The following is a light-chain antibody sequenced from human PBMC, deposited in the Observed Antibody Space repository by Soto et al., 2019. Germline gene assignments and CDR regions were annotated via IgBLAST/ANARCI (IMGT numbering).Light chain of an antibody. CDR1: QRVSSNY. J-gene: IGKJ1*01. V-gene: IGKV3-20*01. Sequence: NVLPHSPGTLSLSPGGRTTLSCRVSQRVSSNYLAWYQQKPGQAPRLLIYGASNWATGIPDRFSGSGSGTDFTLTISSLEAEDVAFYWCQQYLDDPFTFGRGTKVDIK. CDR2: GAS. CDR3: QQYLDDPFT.